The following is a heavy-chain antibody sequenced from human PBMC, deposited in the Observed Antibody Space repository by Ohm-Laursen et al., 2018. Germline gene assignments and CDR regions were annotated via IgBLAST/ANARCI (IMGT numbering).Heavy chain of an antibody. V-gene: IGHV3-48*01. CDR2: INPSSSSI. CDR3: ARATRDGYDY. CDR1: GFSFSSYS. D-gene: IGHD5-24*01. J-gene: IGHJ4*02. Sequence: GPLRLSCAPTGFSFSSYSINWVRQAPGKGLEWVSYINPSSSSIYYADSVKGRFTISRDNAKSSLYLQMNSLRAEDTAVYFCARATRDGYDYWGQGTLVTVSS.